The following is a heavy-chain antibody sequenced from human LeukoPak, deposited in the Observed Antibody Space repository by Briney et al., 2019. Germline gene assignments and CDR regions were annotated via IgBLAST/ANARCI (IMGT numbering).Heavy chain of an antibody. J-gene: IGHJ3*02. CDR3: ARRAREYSHDAFDI. Sequence: ASVKVSCKASGYTFTDYYMHWVRQAPGQGLEWMGWINPNSRGTDSAQKFQGRCSMTRDTSISTAYMELSRLRSDDTAVYYCARRAREYSHDAFDIWGQGTMVTVSS. V-gene: IGHV1-2*02. CDR1: GYTFTDYY. CDR2: INPNSRGT. D-gene: IGHD5-18*01.